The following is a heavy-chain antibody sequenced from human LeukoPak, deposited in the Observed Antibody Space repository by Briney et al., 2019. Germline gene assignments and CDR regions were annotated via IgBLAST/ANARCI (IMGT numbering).Heavy chain of an antibody. CDR3: AREGTRYSSGYGTFDI. D-gene: IGHD6-19*01. J-gene: IGHJ3*02. Sequence: GRSLRLSCAASGFTFSSYWMSWVRQAPGKGLEWVANIKQDGSEKYYVDSVKGRFTISRDNAKNSLYLQMNSLRAEDTAVYYCAREGTRYSSGYGTFDIWGQGTMVTVSS. V-gene: IGHV3-7*01. CDR1: GFTFSSYW. CDR2: IKQDGSEK.